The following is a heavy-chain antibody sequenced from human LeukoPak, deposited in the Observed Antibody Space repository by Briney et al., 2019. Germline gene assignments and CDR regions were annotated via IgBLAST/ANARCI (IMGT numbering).Heavy chain of an antibody. CDR2: IYYSGST. CDR1: GGSISSGDYY. CDR3: ARDSSALNAFDI. Sequence: SQTLSLTCTVSGGSISSGDYYWRWIRQPPGKGLEWIGYIYYSGSTYYNPSLKSRVTISVDTSKNQFSLKLSSVTAADTAVYYCARDSSALNAFDIWGQGTMVTVSS. J-gene: IGHJ3*02. V-gene: IGHV4-30-4*08. D-gene: IGHD3-22*01.